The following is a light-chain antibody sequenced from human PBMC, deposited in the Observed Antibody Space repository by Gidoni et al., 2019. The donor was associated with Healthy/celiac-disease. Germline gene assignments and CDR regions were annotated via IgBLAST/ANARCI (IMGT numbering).Light chain of an antibody. J-gene: IGLJ2*01. CDR3: HVFVCRFDPYVV. CDR1: NIGSKS. V-gene: IGLV3-21*02. Sequence: VLTQPHEEAVATGQTARITCGGNNIGSKSVHWYQQKPGQAPVLVVYDDSDRPSGIPDRFSGSNSGIPATLTIGIVAAAVEAAYSSHVFVCRFDPYVVFRGWTTLTVL. CDR2: DDS.